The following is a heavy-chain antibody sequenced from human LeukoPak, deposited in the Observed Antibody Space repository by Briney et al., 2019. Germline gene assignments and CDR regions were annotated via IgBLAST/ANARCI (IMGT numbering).Heavy chain of an antibody. D-gene: IGHD4-17*01. CDR3: ARDGDYGDYGVNWFDP. CDR2: INAGNGNT. V-gene: IGHV1-3*01. CDR1: GYTFTSYA. Sequence: ASVTVSCKASGYTFTSYAMHWVRQAPGQRLEWMGWINAGNGNTKYSQKFQGRVTITRDTSASTAYMELSSLRSEDTAVYYCARDGDYGDYGVNWFDPWGQGTLVTVSS. J-gene: IGHJ5*02.